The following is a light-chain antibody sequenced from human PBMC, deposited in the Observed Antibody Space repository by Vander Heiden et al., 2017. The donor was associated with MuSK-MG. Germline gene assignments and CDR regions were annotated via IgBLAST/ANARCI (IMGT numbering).Light chain of an antibody. V-gene: IGLV3-21*02. J-gene: IGLJ2*01. CDR1: KIGRRS. CDR3: QVWDSSTDHVI. CDR2: DDS. Sequence: SSVLTQPPSVSAAPGQTARITCGGNKIGRRSVHWYQQKPGQAPVLVVYDDSDRPSGVPERFSGSNSGNTATLTISGVEAGEEADYYCQVWDSSTDHVIFGGGTKLTVL.